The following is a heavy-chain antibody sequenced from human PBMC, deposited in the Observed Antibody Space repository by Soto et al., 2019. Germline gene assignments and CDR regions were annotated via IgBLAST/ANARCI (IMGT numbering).Heavy chain of an antibody. D-gene: IGHD3-9*01. J-gene: IGHJ4*02. CDR1: GGSLSSSSYH. CDR2: IYYSGST. CDR3: ARGWYFDWLLSEGYFDY. Sequence: SETLSLTCTVSGGSLSSSSYHWGWVRQPPGKGLEWIGSIYYSGSTYYNPSLKSRVTISVDTSKNQFSLKLSSVTAADTAVYYCARGWYFDWLLSEGYFDYWGQGTLVTVSS. V-gene: IGHV4-39*01.